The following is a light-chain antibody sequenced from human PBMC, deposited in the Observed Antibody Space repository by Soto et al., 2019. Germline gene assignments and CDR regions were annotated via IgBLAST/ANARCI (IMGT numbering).Light chain of an antibody. CDR1: QSVSSSY. CDR2: GAS. J-gene: IGKJ5*01. CDR3: QQYGSSPIT. V-gene: IGKV3-20*01. Sequence: EIVMTQSPATLSVSPVEGATLSCRASQSVSSSYLAWYQQKSGLAPRLLIYGASSRATGIPDRFSGSGSGTDFTLTISRLEPEDFAVYYCQQYGSSPITFGQGTRLEIK.